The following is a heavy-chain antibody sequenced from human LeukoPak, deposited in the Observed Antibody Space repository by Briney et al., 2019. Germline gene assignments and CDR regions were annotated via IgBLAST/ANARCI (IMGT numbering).Heavy chain of an antibody. J-gene: IGHJ1*01. CDR2: ISSSGSTI. D-gene: IGHD1-26*01. CDR3: ARAPPATVRAGYFQH. Sequence: GGSLRLSCAASGFTFSDYYMSWIRQAPGKGLEWVSYISSSGSTIYYADSVKGRFTISRDNAKNSLYLQMNSLRAEDTAVYYCARAPPATVRAGYFQHWGQGTLVTVSS. V-gene: IGHV3-11*01. CDR1: GFTFSDYY.